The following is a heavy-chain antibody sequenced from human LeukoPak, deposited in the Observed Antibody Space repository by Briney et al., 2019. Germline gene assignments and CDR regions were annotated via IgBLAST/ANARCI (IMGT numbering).Heavy chain of an antibody. D-gene: IGHD1-1*01. Sequence: SETLSLTCGVYGGSFRGYYWSWIRQPPGKRLEWIGEINHSGSTNYNPSLKSRVTISVDTSKNQFSLKLSSVTAADTAVYYCAREDWNPPHGYMDVWGKGTTVTVSS. CDR2: INHSGST. CDR1: GGSFRGYY. CDR3: AREDWNPPHGYMDV. J-gene: IGHJ6*03. V-gene: IGHV4-34*01.